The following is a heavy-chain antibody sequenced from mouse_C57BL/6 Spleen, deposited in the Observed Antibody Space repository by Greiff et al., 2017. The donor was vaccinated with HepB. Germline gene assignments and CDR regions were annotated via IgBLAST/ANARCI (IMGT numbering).Heavy chain of an antibody. J-gene: IGHJ2*01. CDR1: GYSFTSYY. CDR2: IYPGSGNT. CDR3: ARSKGYGSSPPFDY. D-gene: IGHD1-1*01. Sequence: QVQLQQSGPELVKPGASVKISCKASGYSFTSYYIHWVKQRPGQGLEWIGWIYPGSGNTKYNEKFKGKATLTADTSSSTAYMQLSSLTSEDSAVYYCARSKGYGSSPPFDYWGQGTTLTVSS. V-gene: IGHV1-66*01.